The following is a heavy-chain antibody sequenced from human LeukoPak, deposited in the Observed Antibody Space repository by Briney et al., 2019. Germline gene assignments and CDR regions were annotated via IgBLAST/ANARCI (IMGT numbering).Heavy chain of an antibody. Sequence: PSETLSLTCTVSGGSISSYYWSWIRQPAGKGLEWIGRIYTSGSTNYNPSLKSRVTMPVDTSKNQFSLKLSSVTAADTAVYYCARAETGYSSSRRYNWFVPWGQGTLVTVSS. CDR1: GGSISSYY. CDR3: ARAETGYSSSRRYNWFVP. CDR2: IYTSGST. V-gene: IGHV4-4*07. J-gene: IGHJ5*02. D-gene: IGHD6-13*01.